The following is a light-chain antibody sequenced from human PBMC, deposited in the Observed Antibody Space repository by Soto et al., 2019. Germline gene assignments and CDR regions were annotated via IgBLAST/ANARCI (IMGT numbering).Light chain of an antibody. Sequence: EIVLTQSPCTLSLSPGERATLSCRASQTISGNYVAWYQQKTGQAPMLLIYGASSRATGIPDRFSGSGSGTDFTLTITRLEPEDFAVYYCQQFDYLITFGHGTRLEIK. J-gene: IGKJ5*01. CDR1: QTISGNY. V-gene: IGKV3-20*01. CDR2: GAS. CDR3: QQFDYLIT.